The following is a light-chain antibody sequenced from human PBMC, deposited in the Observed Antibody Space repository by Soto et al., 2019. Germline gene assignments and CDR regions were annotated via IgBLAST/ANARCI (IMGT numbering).Light chain of an antibody. CDR3: QQYNNWPWT. CDR1: QSVSSN. Sequence: EMVMTQSPATLSVSPGERATLSCRASQSVSSNLAWYQEKPGQAPRLLIYGASARATGIPARLSGSGSGTEFTLTISSLQSEDFAVYYCQQYNNWPWTFGQGTKVDIK. CDR2: GAS. V-gene: IGKV3-15*01. J-gene: IGKJ1*01.